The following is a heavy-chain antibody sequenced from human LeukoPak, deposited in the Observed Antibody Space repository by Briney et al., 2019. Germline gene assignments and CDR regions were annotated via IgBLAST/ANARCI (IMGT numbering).Heavy chain of an antibody. V-gene: IGHV3-7*01. CDR2: IKQDGSEK. Sequence: GGSLRLSCAASGFTFSSYWVSWVRQAPGKGLEWVANIKQDGSEKYYVDSVKGRFTISRDNAKNSLYLQMNSLRAEDTAVYYCARLRGSYGYYYYYYYMDVWGKGTTVTVSS. J-gene: IGHJ6*03. D-gene: IGHD1-26*01. CDR1: GFTFSSYW. CDR3: ARLRGSYGYYYYYYYMDV.